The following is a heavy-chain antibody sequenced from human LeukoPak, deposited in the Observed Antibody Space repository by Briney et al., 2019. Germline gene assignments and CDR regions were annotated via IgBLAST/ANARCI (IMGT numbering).Heavy chain of an antibody. CDR1: GFSISNYW. CDR3: TTRRQDGW. Sequence: PGGSLRLSCAASGFSISNYWMSWVRQAPGKGLEWVGRIKSKSDGGTIDYAAPVKGRFTISRDDSRNTLYLQMNSLKTEDTAVYYCTTRRQDGWWGQGTLVTVS. D-gene: IGHD2-15*01. J-gene: IGHJ4*02. V-gene: IGHV3-15*01. CDR2: IKSKSDGGTI.